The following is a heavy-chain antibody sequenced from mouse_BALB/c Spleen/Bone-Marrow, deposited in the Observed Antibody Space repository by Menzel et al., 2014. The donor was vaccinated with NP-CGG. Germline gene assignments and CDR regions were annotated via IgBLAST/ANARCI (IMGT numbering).Heavy chain of an antibody. CDR1: GYTFTSYW. CDR2: INPSTGYT. CDR3: ARRDYWYFDV. Sequence: VQLQQSGAELAKPGASVKMSCKASGYTFTSYWMHWVKQRPGQGLEWIGYINPSTGYTEYNQKFKDKVTLTADKSSSTAYMQLSSLTSEDSAVYYCARRDYWYFDVWGAGTTVTVSS. J-gene: IGHJ1*01. V-gene: IGHV1-7*01.